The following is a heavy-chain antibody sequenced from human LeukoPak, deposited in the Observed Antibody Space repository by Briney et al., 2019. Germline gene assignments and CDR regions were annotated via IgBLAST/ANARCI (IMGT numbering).Heavy chain of an antibody. D-gene: IGHD5-12*01. J-gene: IGHJ4*02. Sequence: SVKVSCKASGGTFSSYAISWVRQAPGQGLEWMGGIIPIFGTANYAQKFQGRVTITTGESTSTAYMELSSLRSEDTAVYYCAYSGYDSTGDFCDYWGQGTLVTVSS. CDR3: AYSGYDSTGDFCDY. CDR1: GGTFSSYA. V-gene: IGHV1-69*05. CDR2: IIPIFGTA.